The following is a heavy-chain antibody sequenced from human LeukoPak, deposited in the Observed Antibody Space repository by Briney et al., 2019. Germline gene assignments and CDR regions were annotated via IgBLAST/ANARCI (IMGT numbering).Heavy chain of an antibody. Sequence: GGSLRLSCAASGFSFSNYAISWVRQAPGKGLEWVSSIGASSGTLHYADSVKGRFTVSRDNSKNTLHLQMNSLRAEDTAIYYCTKTNRFSADTYKWFDPWGQGTLVTVSS. V-gene: IGHV3-23*01. CDR2: IGASSGTL. J-gene: IGHJ5*02. CDR1: GFSFSNYA. D-gene: IGHD3-10*01. CDR3: TKTNRFSADTYKWFDP.